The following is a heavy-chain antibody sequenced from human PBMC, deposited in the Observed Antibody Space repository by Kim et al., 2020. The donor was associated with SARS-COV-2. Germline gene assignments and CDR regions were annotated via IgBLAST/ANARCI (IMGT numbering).Heavy chain of an antibody. Sequence: SETLSLTCSVSGGSVSGTGYFWSWVRQPLGKGLEWIGRVYGSGSANYNSSLKSRVTISLDKSKNEFSLKLKSVTVADTAVYYCARYPRPFYISGYDVPRGFDLWGQGTLVTVSP. CDR3: ARYPRPFYISGYDVPRGFDL. J-gene: IGHJ3*01. CDR2: VYGSGSA. CDR1: GGSVSGTGYF. D-gene: IGHD6-19*01. V-gene: IGHV4-61*02.